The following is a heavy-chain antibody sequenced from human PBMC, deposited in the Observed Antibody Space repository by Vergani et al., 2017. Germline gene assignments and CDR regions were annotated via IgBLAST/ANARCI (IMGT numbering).Heavy chain of an antibody. V-gene: IGHV3-33*06. J-gene: IGHJ4*02. CDR2: IWYDGSNK. CDR3: AKVGSGRPIDY. D-gene: IGHD3-10*01. CDR1: GFTFSSYG. Sequence: QVQLVESGGGVVQPGRSLRLSCAASGFTFSSYGMHWVRQAPGKGLEWVAVIWYDGSNKYYADSVKGRFTISRDNSKNTLYLQMNSLRAEDTAVYYCAKVGSGRPIDYWGQGTLVTVSS.